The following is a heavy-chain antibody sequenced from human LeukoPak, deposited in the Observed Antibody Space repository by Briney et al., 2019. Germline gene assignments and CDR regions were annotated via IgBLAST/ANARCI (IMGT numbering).Heavy chain of an antibody. CDR3: ARGRPSTNRNNINWFYP. Sequence: ASVKVSCKASGYTFTGYYMHWVRQAPGQGLEWMGRINPNSGGTNYAQKFQGRVTMTRDTSISTAYMELSRLRSDDTAVYYCARGRPSTNRNNINWFYPWGQGTLVTVSS. CDR2: INPNSGGT. D-gene: IGHD2/OR15-2a*01. J-gene: IGHJ5*02. CDR1: GYTFTGYY. V-gene: IGHV1-2*06.